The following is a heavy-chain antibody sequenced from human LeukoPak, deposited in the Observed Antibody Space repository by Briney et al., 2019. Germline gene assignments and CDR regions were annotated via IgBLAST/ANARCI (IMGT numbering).Heavy chain of an antibody. Sequence: SVKVSCKASGGTFSSYAISWVRQAPGQGLEWMGGIIPIFGTANYAQKFQGRVTITADESTSTAYMELSSLRSEDTAVYYCAISRERPRWLQFGYFDYWGQGTLVTVSS. J-gene: IGHJ4*02. D-gene: IGHD5-24*01. V-gene: IGHV1-69*13. CDR2: IIPIFGTA. CDR1: GGTFSSYA. CDR3: AISRERPRWLQFGYFDY.